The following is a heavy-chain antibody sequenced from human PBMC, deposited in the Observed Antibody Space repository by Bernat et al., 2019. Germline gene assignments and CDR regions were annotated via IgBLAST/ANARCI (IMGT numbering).Heavy chain of an antibody. V-gene: IGHV1-2*04. CDR1: GYTFTGYY. Sequence: QVQLVQSGAEVKKPGASVKVSCKASGYTFTGYYMHWVRQAPGQGLEWMGWINPNSGGTNYAQKFQGWVTMTRDTSISTAYMELGRLRSDDTAVYYCARGYCSSTSCYTPYYFDYWGQGTLVTVSS. D-gene: IGHD2-2*02. CDR3: ARGYCSSTSCYTPYYFDY. CDR2: INPNSGGT. J-gene: IGHJ4*02.